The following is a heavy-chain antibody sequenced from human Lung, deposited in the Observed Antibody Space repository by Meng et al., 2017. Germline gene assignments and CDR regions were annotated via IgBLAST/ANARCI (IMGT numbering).Heavy chain of an antibody. V-gene: IGHV6-1*01. Sequence: QVHMQQSGPGLVKPSQTRSLTCAISGDSVSSNSAAWNWIRQSQSRGLEWLGRTYYRSKWYNGYAVSVRSRITINPDTSKNQFSLQLNSVTPEDTAVYYCARRQQWLDSWGQGTLVTVSS. CDR1: GDSVSSNSAA. J-gene: IGHJ4*02. CDR2: TYYRSKWYN. CDR3: ARRQQWLDS. D-gene: IGHD6-19*01.